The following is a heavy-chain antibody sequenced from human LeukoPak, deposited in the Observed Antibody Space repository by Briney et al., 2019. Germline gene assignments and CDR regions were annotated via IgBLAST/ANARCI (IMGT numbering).Heavy chain of an antibody. CDR3: ALSSPYCSSTSCSHDY. V-gene: IGHV1-69*05. CDR2: IIPIFGTA. D-gene: IGHD2-2*01. J-gene: IGHJ4*02. Sequence: EASVKVSCKASGGTFSSYAISWVRQAPGQGLEWMGGIIPIFGTANYAQKFQGRVTITTYESTSTAYMELSSLRSEDTAVYYCALSSPYCSSTSCSHDYWGQGTLVTVSS. CDR1: GGTFSSYA.